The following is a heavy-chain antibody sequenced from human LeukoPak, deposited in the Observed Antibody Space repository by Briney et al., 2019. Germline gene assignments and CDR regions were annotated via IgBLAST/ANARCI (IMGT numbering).Heavy chain of an antibody. CDR1: GFTFSSYS. Sequence: GGSLRLSCAASGFTFSSYSMNWVRQAPGKGLEWVSSISSSSSYIYYADSVKDRFTISRDNAKTSLYLQMNSLRAEDTAVYYCARGLEDIVLMNRIVWGQGTLVTVSS. D-gene: IGHD2-8*01. J-gene: IGHJ4*02. CDR2: ISSSSSYI. CDR3: ARGLEDIVLMNRIV. V-gene: IGHV3-21*01.